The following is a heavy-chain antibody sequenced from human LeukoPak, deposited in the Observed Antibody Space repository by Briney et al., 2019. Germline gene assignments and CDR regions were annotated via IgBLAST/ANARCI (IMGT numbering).Heavy chain of an antibody. CDR1: GFTFSSYG. CDR2: ISYDGSNK. D-gene: IGHD3-10*01. Sequence: GRSLRLSCAASGFTFSSYGMHWVRQAPGKGLEWVAVISYDGSNKYYADSVKGRFTISRDSSKNTLYLQMNSLRAEDTAVYYCASEGMDVWGQGTTVTVSS. V-gene: IGHV3-30*03. J-gene: IGHJ6*02. CDR3: ASEGMDV.